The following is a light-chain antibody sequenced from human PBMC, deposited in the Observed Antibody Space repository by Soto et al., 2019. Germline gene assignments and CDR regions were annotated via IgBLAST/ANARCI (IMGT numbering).Light chain of an antibody. CDR2: DNN. CDR3: QSYDNDLSVV. V-gene: IGLV1-40*01. Sequence: QSALTQPASVSGAPGQRVTISCTGSNSNIGAGHAAQWYQQPPGTTPKLLIYDNNRRPSGVPVRFSGSRSGTSASLAITGLQAEDEADYYCQSYDNDLSVVFGGGTKVTVL. J-gene: IGLJ2*01. CDR1: NSNIGAGHA.